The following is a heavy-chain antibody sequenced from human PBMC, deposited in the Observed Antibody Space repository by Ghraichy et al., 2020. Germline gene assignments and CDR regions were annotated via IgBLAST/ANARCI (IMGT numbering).Heavy chain of an antibody. CDR3: ATPSMRINYYGMDV. V-gene: IGHV1-24*01. Sequence: ASVKVSCKVSGYTLTELSMHWERQAPGKGLEWMGGFDPEDGETIYAQKFQGRVTMTEDTSTDTAYMELSSLRSEDTAVYYCATPSMRINYYGMDVWGQGTTVTVSS. J-gene: IGHJ6*02. CDR2: FDPEDGET. CDR1: GYTLTELS. D-gene: IGHD2-8*01.